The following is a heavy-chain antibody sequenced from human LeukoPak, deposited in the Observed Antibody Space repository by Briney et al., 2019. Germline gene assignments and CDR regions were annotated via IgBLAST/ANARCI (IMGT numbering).Heavy chain of an antibody. V-gene: IGHV1-3*01. Sequence: ASVKVSCKASGYTFTSYAMHWVRQAPGQRLEWMGWINAGNGNTKYSQKFQGRVTITRDTSASTAYMELSSLRSEDTAVYYCARGAVAGGALGLAEYFQHWGQGTLVTVSS. D-gene: IGHD6-19*01. CDR2: INAGNGNT. CDR1: GYTFTSYA. CDR3: ARGAVAGGALGLAEYFQH. J-gene: IGHJ1*01.